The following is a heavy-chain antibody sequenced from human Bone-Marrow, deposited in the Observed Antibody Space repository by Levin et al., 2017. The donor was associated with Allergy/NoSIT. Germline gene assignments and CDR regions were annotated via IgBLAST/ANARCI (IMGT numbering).Heavy chain of an antibody. CDR1: GYMFAAYY. CDR2: INPNIGDA. V-gene: IGHV1-2*02. Sequence: ASVKVSCKAFGYMFAAYYIHWVRQAPGQGLEWMGCINPNIGDANYAHKFQGRVTMTRDTSIGTVYLELSSLTSDDAAVYYCARSGYASGWYDYWGQGTLVTVSS. J-gene: IGHJ4*02. D-gene: IGHD6-19*01. CDR3: ARSGYASGWYDY.